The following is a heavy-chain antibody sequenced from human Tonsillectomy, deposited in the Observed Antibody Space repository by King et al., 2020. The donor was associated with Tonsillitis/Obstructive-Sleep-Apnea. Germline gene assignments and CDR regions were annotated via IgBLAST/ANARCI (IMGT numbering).Heavy chain of an antibody. J-gene: IGHJ4*02. D-gene: IGHD6-13*01. V-gene: IGHV6-1*01. Sequence: VQLQQSGPGLVKPSQTLSLTCAISGDSVSSYSAAWHWIRQSPSRGLEWLGRTYYRSKWYNDYAVFVKSRITVNPDPSKNQFSLQLNSVTPEDTAVYFCAGGVAAAGTFDYWGQGTLVTVSS. CDR2: TYYRSKWYN. CDR1: GDSVSSYSAA. CDR3: AGGVAAAGTFDY.